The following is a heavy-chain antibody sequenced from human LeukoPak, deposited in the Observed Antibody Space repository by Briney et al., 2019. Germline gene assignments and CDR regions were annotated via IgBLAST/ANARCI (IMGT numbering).Heavy chain of an antibody. Sequence: ASVKVSCKASGYTFTSYGISWVRQAPGQGLEWMGWISAYNGNTNYAQKLQGRVTMTTDTSTSTAYMELRSLRSDDTAVYYCARVSLRWFGIEGFDPWGQGTLVTVSS. CDR3: ARVSLRWFGIEGFDP. J-gene: IGHJ5*02. V-gene: IGHV1-18*01. D-gene: IGHD3-10*01. CDR1: GYTFTSYG. CDR2: ISAYNGNT.